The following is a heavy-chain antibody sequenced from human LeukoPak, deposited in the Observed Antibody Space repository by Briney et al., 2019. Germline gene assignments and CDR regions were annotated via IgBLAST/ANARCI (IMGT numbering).Heavy chain of an antibody. D-gene: IGHD3-10*01. J-gene: IGHJ4*02. CDR3: ARDPGVTMVRGDDY. CDR2: INPNSGGT. V-gene: IGHV1-2*06. CDR1: GYTFTGYY. Sequence: ASVKVTCKASGYTFTGYYMHWVRQAPGQGLEWMGRINPNSGGTNYAQKFQGRVTMTRDTSISTTCMELSRLRSDDTAVHYCARDPGVTMVRGDDYWGQGTLVTVSS.